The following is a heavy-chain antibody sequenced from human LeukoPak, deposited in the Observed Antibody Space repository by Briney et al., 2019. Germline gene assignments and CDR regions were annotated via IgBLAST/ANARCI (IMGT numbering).Heavy chain of an antibody. D-gene: IGHD3-22*01. Sequence: GGSLRLSCAASGFTFSSYAMHWVRQAPGKGLEYVSGISSNGGSTYYANSVKDRFTISRDNYKNTLYLQMGSLRAEDMAVYYCARLTNYYYDSSCYYDSPSYYFDYWGQGTLVTVSS. J-gene: IGHJ4*02. V-gene: IGHV3-64*01. CDR2: ISSNGGST. CDR1: GFTFSSYA. CDR3: ARLTNYYYDSSCYYDSPSYYFDY.